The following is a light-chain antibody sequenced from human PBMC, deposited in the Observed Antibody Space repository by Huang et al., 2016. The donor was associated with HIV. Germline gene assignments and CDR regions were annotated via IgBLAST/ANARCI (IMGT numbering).Light chain of an antibody. Sequence: EIVLTQSPATLSLSPGERATLSCRASQSISSDLAWYQQKPGQAPRRLSDVAASRATGVPARFSGSGSGTDFTLTISSLEPEDFAVYYCQQRSNWPPEGTFGQGTKVEIK. V-gene: IGKV3-11*01. CDR3: QQRSNWPPEGT. CDR1: QSISSD. CDR2: VAA. J-gene: IGKJ1*01.